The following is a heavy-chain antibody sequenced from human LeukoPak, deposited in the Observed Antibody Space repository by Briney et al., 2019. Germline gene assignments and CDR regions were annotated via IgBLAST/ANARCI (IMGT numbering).Heavy chain of an antibody. J-gene: IGHJ3*02. D-gene: IGHD3-3*01. V-gene: IGHV4-4*07. Sequence: PSETLSLTCTVSGGSIRNYYWSWIRQPAGKGLEKIGRIFITGSTHYKPSLKSRDTMSIATSKNQFSLRLSSVTAADTAVYDCARAPPVLAHFDIWGQGTMVTVSS. CDR3: ARAPPVLAHFDI. CDR2: IFITGST. CDR1: GGSIRNYY.